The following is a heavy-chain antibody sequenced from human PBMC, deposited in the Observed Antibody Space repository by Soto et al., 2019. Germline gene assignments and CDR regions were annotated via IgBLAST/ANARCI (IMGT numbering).Heavy chain of an antibody. CDR2: INPSGDST. CDR1: GYTFSNYY. Sequence: ASVKVSCKGAGYTFSNYYMHWVRQAHGQGLEWMGIINPSGDSTSYAQEFQGRVTMTRETSTSTLYMELSSLRSEDTAVYYCARATRSGSPHFDHWGQGTLVTVSS. J-gene: IGHJ4*02. V-gene: IGHV1-46*01. D-gene: IGHD5-12*01. CDR3: ARATRSGSPHFDH.